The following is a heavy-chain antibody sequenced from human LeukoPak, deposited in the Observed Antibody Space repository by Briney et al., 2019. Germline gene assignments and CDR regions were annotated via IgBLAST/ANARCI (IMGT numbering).Heavy chain of an antibody. Sequence: AETLSLTCTVAARSITSHYSSCTRQPPGKGRGCHGYIYYSGTPNYNPALKSRVTISVDTSKNQFSLKLSSVTAADTAVYYCARGVYIAAAQYGYWGQGTLVTVSS. CDR2: IYYSGTP. CDR1: ARSITSHY. V-gene: IGHV4-59*11. J-gene: IGHJ4*02. D-gene: IGHD6-13*01. CDR3: ARGVYIAAAQYGY.